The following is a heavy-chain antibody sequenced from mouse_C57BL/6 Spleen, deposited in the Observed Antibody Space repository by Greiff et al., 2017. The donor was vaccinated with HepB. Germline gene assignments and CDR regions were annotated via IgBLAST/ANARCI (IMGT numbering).Heavy chain of an antibody. CDR2: INYDGSST. CDR3: ARAPDYADYYAMDY. Sequence: EVHLVESEGGLVQPGSSMKLSCTASGFTFSDYYMAWVRQVPEKGLEWVANINYDGSSTYYLDSLKSRFIISRDNAKNILYLQMSSLKSEDTATYYCARAPDYADYYAMDYGGQGTSVTVSS. D-gene: IGHD2-4*01. V-gene: IGHV5-16*01. CDR1: GFTFSDYY. J-gene: IGHJ4*01.